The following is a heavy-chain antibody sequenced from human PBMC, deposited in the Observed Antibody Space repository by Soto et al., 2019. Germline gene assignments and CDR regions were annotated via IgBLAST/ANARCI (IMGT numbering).Heavy chain of an antibody. Sequence: QVQLVQSGAEVKKPGSSVKVSCKASGGTFSSYTISWLRQAPGQGLEWMGRIIPILGIATYAQKFQGRVSISADKATSTAYMELSSLRSEDTAVYYCARLRVVVPAAWRKPYYCYGIDVWGQETTVTVSS. D-gene: IGHD2-2*01. CDR2: IIPILGIA. CDR1: GGTFSSYT. CDR3: ARLRVVVPAAWRKPYYCYGIDV. J-gene: IGHJ6*02. V-gene: IGHV1-69*02.